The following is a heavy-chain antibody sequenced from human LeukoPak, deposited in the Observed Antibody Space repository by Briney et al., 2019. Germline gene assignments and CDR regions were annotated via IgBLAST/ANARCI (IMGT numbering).Heavy chain of an antibody. D-gene: IGHD6-19*01. Sequence: GGSLRLSCAVSGFTFSNYWMSWVRQTPEKGLEWGANIKQDGSEKYYVDSVKGRFTFSRDNTKNSLYLEMNSLRAEDTAVYYCARDSRTGRYHDYWGQGTLVTVSS. V-gene: IGHV3-7*01. CDR3: ARDSRTGRYHDY. CDR1: GFTFSNYW. J-gene: IGHJ4*02. CDR2: IKQDGSEK.